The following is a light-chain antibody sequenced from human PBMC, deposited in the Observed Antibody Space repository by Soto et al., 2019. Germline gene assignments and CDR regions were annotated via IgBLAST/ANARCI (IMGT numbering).Light chain of an antibody. V-gene: IGLV2-8*01. CDR2: DVN. Sequence: QSVLTQPPSASGSPGQSLTISCTGTSSDVGRYNFVSWYQQHPGKAPKLMISDVNRRPSGVPDRFSGSKSGNTASLTVSGLQAEDEADYYCSSYAGSNNWVFGGGTKLTVL. CDR1: SSDVGRYNF. J-gene: IGLJ3*02. CDR3: SSYAGSNNWV.